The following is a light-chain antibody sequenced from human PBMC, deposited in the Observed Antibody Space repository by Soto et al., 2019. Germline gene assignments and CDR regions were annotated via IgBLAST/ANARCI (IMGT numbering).Light chain of an antibody. J-gene: IGLJ7*01. Sequence: VLTQPPSASGTPGQSVIISCSGSSSNIGNNLVYWYQQVPGMAPKLLIYANSQRPSGVPDRFSGSKSGTSASLAISGLRSEDEADYYCVAWDDSLRCAIFGGGTQLTVL. V-gene: IGLV1-47*01. CDR3: VAWDDSLRCAI. CDR2: ANS. CDR1: SSNIGNNL.